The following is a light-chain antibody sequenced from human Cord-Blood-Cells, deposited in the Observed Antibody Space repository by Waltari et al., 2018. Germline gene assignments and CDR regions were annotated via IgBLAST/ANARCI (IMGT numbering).Light chain of an antibody. CDR1: ALPKQY. J-gene: IGLJ3*02. CDR3: QSADSSGTYQV. Sequence: SYELTQPPSVSVSPGQTARITCSGDALPKQYAYWYQQKPGQAPVLVIYKDSERPSGIPELFSGSSSGTTVTLTSSGVQAEDEADYYCQSADSSGTYQVFGGGTKLIVL. CDR2: KDS. V-gene: IGLV3-25*02.